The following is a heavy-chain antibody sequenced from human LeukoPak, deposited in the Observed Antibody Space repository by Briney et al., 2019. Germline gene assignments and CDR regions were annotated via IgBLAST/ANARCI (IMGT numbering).Heavy chain of an antibody. J-gene: IGHJ3*02. CDR1: GFTFSSYD. CDR2: IGTAGDP. V-gene: IGHV3-13*05. CDR3: ARGLRYCSGGSCYNSDAFDI. D-gene: IGHD2-15*01. Sequence: PGGSLRLSCAASGFTFSSYDMHWVRQATGKGLEWVSAIGTAGDPYYPGSVKGRFTISRENAKNSLYLQMISLRAGDTAVYYCARGLRYCSGGSCYNSDAFDIWGQGTMVTVSP.